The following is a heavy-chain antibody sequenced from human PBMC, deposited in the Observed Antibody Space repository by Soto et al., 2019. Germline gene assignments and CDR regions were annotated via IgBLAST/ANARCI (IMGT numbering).Heavy chain of an antibody. CDR1: GFTFSDYY. J-gene: IGHJ5*02. V-gene: IGHV3-11*01. D-gene: IGHD1-26*01. CDR2: ISSSGSTI. Sequence: QVQLVESGGGLVKPGGSLRLSCAASGFTFSDYYMSWIRQAPGKGLEWVSYISSSGSTIYYADSVKGRFTISRDNAKNSRFLKRNSLRAEDTAGYYCGGWNGWWELLGGGAFDPWGQGTLVTVSS. CDR3: GGWNGWWELLGGGAFDP.